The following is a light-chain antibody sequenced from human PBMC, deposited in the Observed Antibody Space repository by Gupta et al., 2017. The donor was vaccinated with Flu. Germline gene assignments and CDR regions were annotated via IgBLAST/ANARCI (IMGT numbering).Light chain of an antibody. J-gene: IGLJ3*02. CDR1: EIGGKS. CDR3: QQRNSSSDGWV. CDR2: CDR. Sequence: GETTRSTRDGSEIGGKSVNWYQRKPDHAPVLIMYCDRNRHAEKPERFSGSNYGNTTTITNSRVEAGDGADYYCQQRNSSSDGWVFGGGTKLTVL. V-gene: IGLV3-21*04.